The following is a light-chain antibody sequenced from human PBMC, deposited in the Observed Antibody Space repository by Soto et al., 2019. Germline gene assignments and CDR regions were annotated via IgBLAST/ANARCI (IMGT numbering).Light chain of an antibody. CDR2: KAS. CDR3: VQGITFT. Sequence: LVLTQSPLSLPVTLGQPASISCRSSQSLVHSDGNTYLNWFQQRPGQSPRRLIYKASNRDSGVPDRFSGSGSGTDFTLSISRVEADDVGVYYCVQGITFTFGQGTKVDIK. J-gene: IGKJ1*01. V-gene: IGKV2-30*02. CDR1: QSLVHSDGNTY.